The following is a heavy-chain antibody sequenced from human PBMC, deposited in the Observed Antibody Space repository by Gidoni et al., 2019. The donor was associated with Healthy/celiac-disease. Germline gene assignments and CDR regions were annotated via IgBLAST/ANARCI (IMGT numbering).Heavy chain of an antibody. Sequence: QVQLVQSDAEVKKPGSSVKVSCKASGGTFSSYAISWVRQAPGQGLEWMGGIIPIFGTANYAQKFQGRVTITADESTSTAYMELSSLRSEDTAVYYCARGRYGWGVDWNYELPYDYWGQGTLVTVSS. J-gene: IGHJ4*02. CDR2: IIPIFGTA. CDR3: ARGRYGWGVDWNYELPYDY. D-gene: IGHD1-7*01. CDR1: GGTFSSYA. V-gene: IGHV1-69*01.